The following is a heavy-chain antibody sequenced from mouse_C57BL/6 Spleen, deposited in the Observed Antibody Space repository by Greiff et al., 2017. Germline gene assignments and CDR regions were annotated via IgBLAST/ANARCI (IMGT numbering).Heavy chain of an antibody. CDR3: ARDSNYSMDY. CDR2: IYPGSGST. J-gene: IGHJ4*01. V-gene: IGHV1-55*01. CDR1: GYTFTSYW. Sequence: QVQLQQPGAELVKPGASVKMSCKASGYTFTSYWITWVKQRPGQGLEWIGDIYPGSGSTSYNEKFKSKATLTVDTASSTAYMQLSSLTSEDSAVYYCARDSNYSMDYWGQGTSVTVSS. D-gene: IGHD2-5*01.